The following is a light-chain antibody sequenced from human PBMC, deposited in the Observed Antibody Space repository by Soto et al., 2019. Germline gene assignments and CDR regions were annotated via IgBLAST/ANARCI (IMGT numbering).Light chain of an antibody. CDR3: SSYAGSNTLV. CDR1: SSDVGSYNR. J-gene: IGLJ1*01. V-gene: IGLV2-18*02. Sequence: QSVLTQPPSVSGSPGQSVTISCTGTSSDVGSYNRVSWYQQPPGTAPKLMIYEVSNRPSGVPDRFSGSKSGNTASLTISGLQAEDEADYYCSSYAGSNTLVFGTGTKLTVL. CDR2: EVS.